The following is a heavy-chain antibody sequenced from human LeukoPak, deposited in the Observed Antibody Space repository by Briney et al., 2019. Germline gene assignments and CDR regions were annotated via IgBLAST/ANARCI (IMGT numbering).Heavy chain of an antibody. V-gene: IGHV3-33*01. CDR2: IWYDGSNK. Sequence: GGSLRLSCAASGFTFSSYGMHWVRQAPGKGLEWVAVIWYDGSNKYYADSVKGRFTISRDNSKNTLYLQMNSLRAEDTAVYYCAREYTVTTKYFDYWGQGTLVTVSS. J-gene: IGHJ4*02. D-gene: IGHD4-17*01. CDR1: GFTFSSYG. CDR3: AREYTVTTKYFDY.